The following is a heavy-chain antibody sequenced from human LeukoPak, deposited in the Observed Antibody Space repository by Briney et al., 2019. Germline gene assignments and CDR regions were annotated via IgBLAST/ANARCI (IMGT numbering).Heavy chain of an antibody. V-gene: IGHV1-18*01. J-gene: IGHJ5*02. CDR1: GYSFISYG. CDR2: ISPYNGDS. D-gene: IGHD3-22*01. Sequence: ASVKVSCKASGYSFISYGISWVRHAPGQGLEWMGWISPYNGDSKYTDKVQGRVTMTTDTSTSTAYMELRSLRSDDTAVYYCARGPAVVNWFDPWGQGSLVTVSS. CDR3: ARGPAVVNWFDP.